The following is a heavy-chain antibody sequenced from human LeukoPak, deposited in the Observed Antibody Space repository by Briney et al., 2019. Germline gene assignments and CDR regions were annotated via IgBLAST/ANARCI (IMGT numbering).Heavy chain of an antibody. D-gene: IGHD3-3*01. CDR1: GFTFSSYA. J-gene: IGHJ3*02. CDR2: ISGSGGST. Sequence: GGSLRLSCAASGFTFSSYAMSWVRQAPGKGLEWVSAISGSGGSTYYADSVKGRFTISRDNAKNSLYLQMNSLRAEDTAVYYCARDLEWSRRKQRLTPAAFDIWGQGTMVTVSS. CDR3: ARDLEWSRRKQRLTPAAFDI. V-gene: IGHV3-23*01.